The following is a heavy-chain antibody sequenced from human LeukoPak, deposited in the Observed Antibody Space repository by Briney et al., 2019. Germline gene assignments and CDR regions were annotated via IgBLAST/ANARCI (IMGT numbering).Heavy chain of an antibody. D-gene: IGHD5-24*01. CDR2: VMSDGHTK. V-gene: IGHV3-74*03. Sequence: GGSLRLSCAASGFTFSSYAMSWVRQAPGKGLEWVSRVMSDGHTKEYADSVKGRFTISRDTAKNTLYLQMNSLRAEDTGVYYCARDIQFIGPHYWGQGTLVTVSS. CDR1: GFTFSSYA. CDR3: ARDIQFIGPHY. J-gene: IGHJ4*02.